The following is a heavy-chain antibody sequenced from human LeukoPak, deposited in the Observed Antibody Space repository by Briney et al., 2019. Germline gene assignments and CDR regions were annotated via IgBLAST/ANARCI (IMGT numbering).Heavy chain of an antibody. CDR2: IYSGGNT. CDR3: AIFQISTRWPEYFQH. J-gene: IGHJ1*01. V-gene: IGHV3-53*01. CDR1: GFTVSINS. Sequence: GGSLRLSCTVSGFTVSINSMSWVRQAPGKGLEWVSFIYSGGNTHYSDSVKGRFTISRDNSKNTLYLQMNSLRAEDTAIYYCAIFQISTRWPEYFQHWGQGTLVTASS. D-gene: IGHD2-15*01.